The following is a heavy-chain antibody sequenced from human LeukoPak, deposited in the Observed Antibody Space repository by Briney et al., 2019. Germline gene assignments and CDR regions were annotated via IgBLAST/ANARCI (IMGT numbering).Heavy chain of an antibody. D-gene: IGHD3-22*01. V-gene: IGHV4-34*01. CDR2: INHSGST. CDR3: ARVSRYYYDSSGYCLPYYLDY. CDR1: GGSFSGYY. Sequence: SETLSLTCAVYGGSFSGYYWSWIRQPPGKGLEWIGEINHSGSTNYNPSLKSRVTISVDTSKNQFSLKLSSVTAADTAVYYCARVSRYYYDSSGYCLPYYLDYWGQGTLVTVSS. J-gene: IGHJ4*02.